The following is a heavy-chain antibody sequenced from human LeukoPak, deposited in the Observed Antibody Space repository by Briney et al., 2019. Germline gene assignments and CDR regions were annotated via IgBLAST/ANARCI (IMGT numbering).Heavy chain of an antibody. Sequence: SETLSLTCAVYGVSFSGYYWSWIRQPPGKGLEWIGEINHSGSSNYNPSLKSRVTISVDASKNQFSLKLSSVTAADTAVYYCARGGSSGWGCYYYYMDVWGKGTTFTISS. CDR2: INHSGSS. J-gene: IGHJ6*03. CDR3: ARGGSSGWGCYYYYMDV. V-gene: IGHV4-34*01. D-gene: IGHD6-19*01. CDR1: GVSFSGYY.